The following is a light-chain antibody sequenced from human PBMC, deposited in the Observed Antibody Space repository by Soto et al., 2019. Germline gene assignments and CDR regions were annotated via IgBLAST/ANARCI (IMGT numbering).Light chain of an antibody. V-gene: IGLV2-14*01. Sequence: LTQPASVSGSPGQSITISCTGTSSDVGGYNYVSWYQQLPGKAPKLMIYDVSNRPSGVSNRFSGSKSGNTASLTISGLQAEDEADYYCSSYTSSSTLFGTGTKVTVL. J-gene: IGLJ1*01. CDR3: SSYTSSSTL. CDR2: DVS. CDR1: SSDVGGYNY.